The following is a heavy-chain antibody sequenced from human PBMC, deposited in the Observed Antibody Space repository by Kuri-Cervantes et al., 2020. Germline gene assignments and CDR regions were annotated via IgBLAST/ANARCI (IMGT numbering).Heavy chain of an antibody. CDR2: IKQDGSEK. D-gene: IGHD5-24*01. V-gene: IGHV3-7*03. J-gene: IGHJ4*02. Sequence: ETLSLTCTVSGGSISSGDYYWSWVRQPPGKGLEWVANIKQDGSEKYYVDSVKGRFTISRDNAKNSLYLQMNSLRAEDTAVYYCARTPAAGGGDNWGQGTLVTVSS. CDR1: GGSISSGDYY. CDR3: ARTPAAGGGDN.